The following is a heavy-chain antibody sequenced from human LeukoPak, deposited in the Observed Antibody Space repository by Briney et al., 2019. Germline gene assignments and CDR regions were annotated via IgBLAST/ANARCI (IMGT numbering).Heavy chain of an antibody. J-gene: IGHJ4*02. CDR2: IYYSGST. D-gene: IGHD3-22*01. V-gene: IGHV4-59*01. CDR1: GGSISSYY. CDR3: ARVSYYYDSSGSSFDY. Sequence: PSETLSLTCTVSGGSISSYYWSWSRQPPGRGLEWIGYIYYSGSTNYNPSLKSRVTISVDTSKNQFSLKLGSVTAADTAVYYCARVSYYYDSSGSSFDYWGQGTLVTVSS.